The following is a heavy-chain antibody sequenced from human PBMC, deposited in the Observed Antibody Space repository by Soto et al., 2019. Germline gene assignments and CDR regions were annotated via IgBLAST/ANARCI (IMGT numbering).Heavy chain of an antibody. Sequence: PGESLKISCKGSGYSFTSYWISWVRQMPGRGLEWMGRIDPSDSYTNYSPSFQGHVTISADKSISTAYLQWSSLKASDTAMYYCARQTHRSCWPHYYYAMDVWGQGTTVTVSS. J-gene: IGHJ6*02. CDR1: GYSFTSYW. V-gene: IGHV5-10-1*01. CDR2: IDPSDSYT. CDR3: ARQTHRSCWPHYYYAMDV. D-gene: IGHD6-19*01.